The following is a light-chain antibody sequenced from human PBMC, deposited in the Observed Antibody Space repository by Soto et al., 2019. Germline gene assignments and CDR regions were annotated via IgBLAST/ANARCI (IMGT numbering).Light chain of an antibody. V-gene: IGKV1-5*01. J-gene: IGKJ1*01. CDR2: DAS. CDR1: QSISSW. Sequence: DIQMTQSPSTLSASVGDRVTITCRASQSISSWLAWYQQKPGKAPKLLIYDASSLESGVPSRFSGSGSGTEITLTISSLQPDDVATYYSQQYNSYAWTCGQGTKVEIK. CDR3: QQYNSYAWT.